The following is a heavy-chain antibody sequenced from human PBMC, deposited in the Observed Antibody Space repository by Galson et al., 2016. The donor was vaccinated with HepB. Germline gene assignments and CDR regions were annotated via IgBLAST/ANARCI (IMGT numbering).Heavy chain of an antibody. J-gene: IGHJ4*02. V-gene: IGHV3-23*01. D-gene: IGHD2-21*02. CDR2: ISRTGGSI. CDR3: AKGGDCAGDCYLGLD. Sequence: SLRLSCAASGFIFTQFAMNWVRQAPGKGLEWVSGISRTGGSIHYADSVKGRFTISRDNSKNTVYLQMNSLRADDTAIYYCAKGGDCAGDCYLGLDWGQGILVTVSS. CDR1: GFIFTQFA.